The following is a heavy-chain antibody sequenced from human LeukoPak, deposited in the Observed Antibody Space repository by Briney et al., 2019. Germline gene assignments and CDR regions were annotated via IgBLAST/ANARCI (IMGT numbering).Heavy chain of an antibody. J-gene: IGHJ4*02. CDR1: GGSVRNFY. CDR2: IYHSGST. V-gene: IGHV4-59*08. D-gene: IGHD6-19*01. Sequence: SETLSLTCIVSGGSVRNFYWSWIRQPPGRGLEWIGDIYHSGSTNYNPSLKSRVTISVDTSKNQFSLKLSSVTAADTAVYYCARLNWYSSGPHDYWGQGTLVTVSS. CDR3: ARLNWYSSGPHDY.